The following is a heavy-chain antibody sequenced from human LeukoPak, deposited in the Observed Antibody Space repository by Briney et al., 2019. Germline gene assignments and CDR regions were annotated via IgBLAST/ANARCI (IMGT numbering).Heavy chain of an antibody. D-gene: IGHD4-17*01. CDR1: GYTFSNYG. CDR2: INPNSGGT. V-gene: IGHV1-2*02. CDR3: ARVLWDPPTVTTGFYYYYMDV. Sequence: ASVKVSCQASGYTFSNYGFIWVRQAPGQGLEWMGWINPNSGGTNYAQKFQGRVTMTRDTSISTAYMELSRLRSDDTAVYYCARVLWDPPTVTTGFYYYYMDVWGKGTTVTVSS. J-gene: IGHJ6*03.